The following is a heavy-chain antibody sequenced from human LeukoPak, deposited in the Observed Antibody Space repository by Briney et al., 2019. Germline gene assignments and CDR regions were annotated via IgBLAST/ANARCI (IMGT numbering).Heavy chain of an antibody. D-gene: IGHD1-26*01. J-gene: IGHJ4*02. CDR2: IHTDGSTT. V-gene: IGHV3-74*01. CDR3: ARGGSYSEPDF. CDR1: GFTFSNYW. Sequence: PGGSLRLSCAASGFTFSNYWMHWVRQGPGKGLVWLSRIHTDGSTTNYADSVKGRFTVSRDNAKNTLYLQMNSLRAEDTAIYYCARGGSYSEPDFWGQGTLVTVSS.